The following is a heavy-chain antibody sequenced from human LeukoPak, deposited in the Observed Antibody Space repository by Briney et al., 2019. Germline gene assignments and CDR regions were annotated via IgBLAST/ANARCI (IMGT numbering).Heavy chain of an antibody. Sequence: PGRSLRLSCAASGFTFSSNYMSWVRQAPGKGLEWVSVIYSGGSTYYADSVKGRFTISRDNSKNTLYLQMNSLRAEDTAVYYCAKKIGTIPGSAVDYWGQGTLVTVSS. V-gene: IGHV3-53*01. J-gene: IGHJ4*02. CDR2: IYSGGST. D-gene: IGHD2-2*02. CDR3: AKKIGTIPGSAVDY. CDR1: GFTFSSNY.